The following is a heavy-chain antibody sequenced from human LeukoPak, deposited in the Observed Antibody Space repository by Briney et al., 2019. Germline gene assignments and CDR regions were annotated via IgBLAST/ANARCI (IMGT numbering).Heavy chain of an antibody. CDR3: ARGVEPLAANTLAY. D-gene: IGHD1-14*01. CDR2: LYSDGNT. Sequence: GGSLRLSCTASGFTFITNDMTWVRQAPGKGLEWVSVLYSDGNTKYADSVQGRFTISRDNSKNTLYLEMNSLSPDDAAVYYCARGVEPLAANTLAYWGQGTLVTVSS. V-gene: IGHV3-53*01. CDR1: GFTFITND. J-gene: IGHJ4*02.